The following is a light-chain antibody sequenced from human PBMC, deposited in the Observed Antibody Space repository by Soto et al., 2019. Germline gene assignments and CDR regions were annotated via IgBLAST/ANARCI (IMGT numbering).Light chain of an antibody. CDR2: KAS. CDR1: QSISSW. V-gene: IGKV1-5*03. CDR3: QQFNSYPIT. J-gene: IGKJ5*01. Sequence: DIQRPQSPSTLSASLGDRFTITCLASQSISSWLAWYQQKPGKAPKLLIYKASSLESGVPSRFSGSGSGTEFTLTIGGLQPDDFATYYCQQFNSYPITFGQGTRLEIK.